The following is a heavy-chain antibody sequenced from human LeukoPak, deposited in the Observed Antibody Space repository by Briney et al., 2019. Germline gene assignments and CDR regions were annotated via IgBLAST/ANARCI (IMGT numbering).Heavy chain of an antibody. CDR1: GGSISSGSYY. CDR2: IYTSGST. Sequence: SQTLSLTCTVSGGSISSGSYYWSWIRQPAGKGLEWIGRIYTSGSTNYNPSLKSRVTMSVDTSKNQFSLKLSSVTAADTAVYYCASILRFGAFDIWGQGTMVTVSS. J-gene: IGHJ3*02. V-gene: IGHV4-61*02. CDR3: ASILRFGAFDI. D-gene: IGHD3-3*01.